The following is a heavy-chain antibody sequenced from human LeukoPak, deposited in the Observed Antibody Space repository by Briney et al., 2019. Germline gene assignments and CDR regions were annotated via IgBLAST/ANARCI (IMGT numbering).Heavy chain of an antibody. Sequence: PGGSLRLSCAASGFTLSSYGMHWVRQAPGKGLEWVAVIWYDGSNKYYADSVKGRFTISRDNSKNTLYLQMNSLRAEDAAVYYCARVDYGDYGFDYWGQGTLVTVSS. V-gene: IGHV3-33*01. D-gene: IGHD4-17*01. CDR3: ARVDYGDYGFDY. CDR1: GFTLSSYG. CDR2: IWYDGSNK. J-gene: IGHJ4*02.